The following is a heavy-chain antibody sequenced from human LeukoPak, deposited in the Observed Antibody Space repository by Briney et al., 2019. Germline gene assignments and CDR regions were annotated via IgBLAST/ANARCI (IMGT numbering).Heavy chain of an antibody. CDR3: AREGGYDQIDY. Sequence: SETLSLTCAVYGGSFSGYYWSWIRQPPGKGLEWIGYIYYSGSTNYNPSLKSRVTISVDTSKNQFSLKLSSVTAADTAVYYCAREGGYDQIDYWGQGTLVTVSS. J-gene: IGHJ4*02. CDR1: GGSFSGYY. D-gene: IGHD5-12*01. V-gene: IGHV4-59*01. CDR2: IYYSGST.